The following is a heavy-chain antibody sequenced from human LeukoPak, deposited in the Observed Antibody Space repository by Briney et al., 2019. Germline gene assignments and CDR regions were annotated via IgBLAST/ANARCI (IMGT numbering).Heavy chain of an antibody. D-gene: IGHD2-8*02. CDR3: VEVLTTPVLFDAFDI. CDR1: GCTFSIYA. V-gene: IGHV3-64D*09. J-gene: IGHJ3*02. CDR2: ISSNGGST. Sequence: GGSLRLSCSAAGCTFSIYAMHWVRQAPGKGLEYVSAISSNGGSTDYADSVKGRFTISRDNSKNTLYLQMSSLRAEDTAVYYFVEVLTTPVLFDAFDIWGQGTMVTVSS.